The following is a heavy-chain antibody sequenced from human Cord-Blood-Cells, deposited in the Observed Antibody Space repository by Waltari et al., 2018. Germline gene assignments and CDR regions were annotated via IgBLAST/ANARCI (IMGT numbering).Heavy chain of an antibody. D-gene: IGHD5-12*01. CDR3: ARQGVATTDYYYYGMDV. CDR1: GGSISSSSYY. J-gene: IGHJ6*02. Sequence: QLQLQESGPGLVKPSETLSLTCTVSGGSISSSSYYWGWIRQPPGKGLEWIGSIYYSGGTYYNPSLKSRVTISVDTSKNQFSLKLSSVTAADTAVYYCARQGVATTDYYYYGMDVWGQGTTVTVSS. CDR2: IYYSGGT. V-gene: IGHV4-39*01.